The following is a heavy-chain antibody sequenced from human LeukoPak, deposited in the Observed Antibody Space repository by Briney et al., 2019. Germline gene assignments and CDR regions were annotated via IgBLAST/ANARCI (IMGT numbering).Heavy chain of an antibody. Sequence: GGSLRLSCAVSGFTFSSYGMHWVRQAPGKGLEWLSVISYDGGNEYYADSVKGRFTISRDTSKNKVYLQMNSLRAEDTAVYYCARGLRYFDWLFPPDAFDIWGQGTMVTVSS. V-gene: IGHV3-30*03. D-gene: IGHD3-9*01. J-gene: IGHJ3*02. CDR2: ISYDGGNE. CDR3: ARGLRYFDWLFPPDAFDI. CDR1: GFTFSSYG.